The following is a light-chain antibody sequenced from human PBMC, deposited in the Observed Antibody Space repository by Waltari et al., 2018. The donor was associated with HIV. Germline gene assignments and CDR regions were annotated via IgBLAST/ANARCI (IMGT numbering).Light chain of an antibody. CDR1: QGIRND. V-gene: IGKV1-6*01. CDR3: LQDYNYFFT. J-gene: IGKJ4*01. CDR2: AAS. Sequence: AIQMTQSPSSLSASVGDRVTITCRASQGIRNDLGWYQQKPGKAPKLLVYAASSLQSGVPSRFSGSGSGTDFTLTISSLQPEDFATYYCLQDYNYFFTFGGGTKVEIK.